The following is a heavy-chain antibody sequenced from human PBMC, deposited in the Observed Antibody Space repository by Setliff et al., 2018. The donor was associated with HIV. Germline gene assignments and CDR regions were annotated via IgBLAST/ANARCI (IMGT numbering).Heavy chain of an antibody. Sequence: SETLSLTCTVSGGSISRSHLYWGWIRQPPGKGLEWIGSIFYTGSTYYYNPSLKSRVTISVDASNNQFSLKLSSVTAADTAVYYCARDPTTGVDYWGQGTLVTVSS. CDR2: IFYTGSTY. CDR3: ARDPTTGVDY. V-gene: IGHV4-39*07. J-gene: IGHJ4*02. CDR1: GGSISRSHLY. D-gene: IGHD4-4*01.